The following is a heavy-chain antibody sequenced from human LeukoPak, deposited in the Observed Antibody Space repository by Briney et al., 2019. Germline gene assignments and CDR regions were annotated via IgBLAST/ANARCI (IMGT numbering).Heavy chain of an antibody. CDR3: ERRLSGVYSSSSPIDY. CDR2: ISYDGNNK. V-gene: IGHV3-30*04. Sequence: GGSLRLSCAASGFTFSSFAMHWVRQAPGKGLEWVAVISYDGNNKYYADSVKGRFTIYRDNSKNTLYLQMNSLRAEDTAVYYCERRLSGVYSSSSPIDYWGQGTLVTVSS. D-gene: IGHD6-6*01. CDR1: GFTFSSFA. J-gene: IGHJ4*02.